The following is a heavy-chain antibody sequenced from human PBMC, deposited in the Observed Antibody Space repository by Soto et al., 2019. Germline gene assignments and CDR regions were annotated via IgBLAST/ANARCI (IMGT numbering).Heavy chain of an antibody. Sequence: SETLSLTCAVSSGSISSSNWWSWVRQPPGKGLEWIGEIYHSGSTNYNPSLKSRVTISVDKSKNQFSLRLSSVTAADTAVYYCAREIIPLTTDWYFDLWGRGTLVTVSS. D-gene: IGHD4-17*01. V-gene: IGHV4-4*02. CDR1: SGSISSSNW. J-gene: IGHJ2*01. CDR2: IYHSGST. CDR3: AREIIPLTTDWYFDL.